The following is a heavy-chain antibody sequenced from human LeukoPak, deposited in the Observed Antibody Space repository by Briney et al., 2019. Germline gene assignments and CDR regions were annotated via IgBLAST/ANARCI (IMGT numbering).Heavy chain of an antibody. V-gene: IGHV3-23*01. Sequence: GGSLRLSCAASGFTFSSYAMSWVRQAPGKGLEWVSAISGSGGSTYYADSVKGRFTISRGNSKNTLYLQMNSLRAEDTAVYYCANQGRYCSGGSCYPFDLWGRGTLVTVSS. D-gene: IGHD2-15*01. CDR1: GFTFSSYA. CDR2: ISGSGGST. CDR3: ANQGRYCSGGSCYPFDL. J-gene: IGHJ2*01.